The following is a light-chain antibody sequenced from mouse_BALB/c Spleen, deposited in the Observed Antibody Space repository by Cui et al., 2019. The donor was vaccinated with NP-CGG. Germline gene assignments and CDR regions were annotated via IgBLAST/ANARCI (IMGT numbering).Light chain of an antibody. CDR3: ALWYSNHWV. CDR2: GTN. CDR1: TGAVTTSNY. V-gene: IGLV1*01. J-gene: IGLJ1*01. Sequence: QPAVTQESALTTSPGETVTLTCRSSTGAVTTSNYANWVQEKPNQLFTGLIGGTNNRAPGVPARFSGSLIGDKAALTITGAQTEDEAIYFCALWYSNHWVFGGGTKLTVL.